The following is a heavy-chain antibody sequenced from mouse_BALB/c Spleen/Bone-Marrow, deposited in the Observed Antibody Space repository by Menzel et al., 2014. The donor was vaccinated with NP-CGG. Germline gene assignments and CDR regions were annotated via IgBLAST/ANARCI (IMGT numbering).Heavy chain of an antibody. D-gene: IGHD2-4*01. CDR2: INPGSDSS. Sequence: VKLMESGAELVRPGTSVKVSCKASAYAFTNYLIEWIKKRPGQGLEWIGRINPGSDSSTYNEKFRGKATLTADNSSSAAYMQLSSMTSNHSAVYYWAGAIYYDYDYGGPFAYWGQGTLVTVSA. V-gene: IGHV1-54*01. J-gene: IGHJ3*01. CDR1: AYAFTNYL. CDR3: AGAIYYDYDYGGPFAY.